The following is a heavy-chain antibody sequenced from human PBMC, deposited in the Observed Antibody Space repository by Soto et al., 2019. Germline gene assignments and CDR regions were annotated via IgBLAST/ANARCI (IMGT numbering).Heavy chain of an antibody. Sequence: SETLSLTCAVSDCSSRSSNWWSWVRQPPGKGLEWIGEIYHSGSTYYNPSLKSRVTISVDTSKNQFSLKLSSVTAADTAVYYCARVPGAIFDYWGQGTQVTGSS. D-gene: IGHD1-26*01. CDR2: IYHSGST. CDR3: ARVPGAIFDY. CDR1: DCSSRSSNW. J-gene: IGHJ4*02. V-gene: IGHV4-4*02.